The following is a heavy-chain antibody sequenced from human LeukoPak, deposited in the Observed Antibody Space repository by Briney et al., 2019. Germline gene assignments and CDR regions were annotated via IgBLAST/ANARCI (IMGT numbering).Heavy chain of an antibody. CDR2: IYTSGST. Sequence: PSETLSLTCTVSGGSISSYYWSWIRQPAGKGLEWIGRIYTSGSTNYNPSLKSRVTMSVDTSKNQFPLKLSSVTAADTAVYYCARGSGIAVPLAFDPWGQGTLVTVPS. J-gene: IGHJ5*02. V-gene: IGHV4-4*07. CDR3: ARGSGIAVPLAFDP. CDR1: GGSISSYY. D-gene: IGHD6-19*01.